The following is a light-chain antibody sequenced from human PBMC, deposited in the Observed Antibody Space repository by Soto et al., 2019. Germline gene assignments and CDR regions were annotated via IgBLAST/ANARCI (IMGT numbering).Light chain of an antibody. CDR3: QQYGGSGR. CDR2: AAS. Sequence: EIVLKHSPGTLSLSPCERASLSFRASQSVSSKFLAWYQQKPGQAPRLLIYAASDRATGIPDRFSGSGSGTDFTLTISRLEPEDFAVYYCQQYGGSGRFGQGTKVDIK. CDR1: QSVSSKF. J-gene: IGKJ1*01. V-gene: IGKV3-20*01.